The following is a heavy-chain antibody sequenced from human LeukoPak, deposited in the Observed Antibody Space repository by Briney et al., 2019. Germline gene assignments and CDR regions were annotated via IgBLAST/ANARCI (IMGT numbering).Heavy chain of an antibody. J-gene: IGHJ4*02. CDR3: ARGVELTGYSDY. CDR1: GFSFSDYN. V-gene: IGHV3-48*01. Sequence: GGSLRLSCAASGFSFSDYNMNWVRQAPGKGLEWVAYISSSSSTTHYADSVTGRFSISRDNAKSSLYLQMNSLRVEDTAVYYCARGVELTGYSDYWGRGTLVTVSS. D-gene: IGHD3-9*01. CDR2: ISSSSSTT.